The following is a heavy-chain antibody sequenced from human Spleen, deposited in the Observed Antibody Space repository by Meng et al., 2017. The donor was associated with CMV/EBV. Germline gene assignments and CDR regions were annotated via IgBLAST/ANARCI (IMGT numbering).Heavy chain of an antibody. V-gene: IGHV3-74*01. CDR2: INRDGGTT. J-gene: IGHJ6*02. CDR1: GFTFNTYW. D-gene: IGHD2-2*01. CDR3: AREYCSDTRCYFDFYGMDV. Sequence: GESLKISCTASGFTFNTYWMHWVRQAPGKGLAWVSRINRDGGTTDYADSVKGRFTISRDNAKNRLDLQMNSLRAEDTAIYYCAREYCSDTRCYFDFYGMDVWGQGTTVTVSS.